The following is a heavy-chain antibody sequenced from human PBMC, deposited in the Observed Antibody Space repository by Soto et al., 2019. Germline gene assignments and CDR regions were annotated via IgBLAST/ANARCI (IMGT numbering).Heavy chain of an antibody. CDR3: ASLGYDTRLNYMYLDC. J-gene: IGHJ4*02. V-gene: IGHV4-4*02. Sequence: NPSGAPAVTCAVSGVSVTICNWCAGLRQSPQRGLEYIGEVFHDGTANYYPSFERRVAMSVDTSRNQFSLKLTSVTAAGTPVYFCASLGYDTRLNYMYLDCRGPGTLVGVS. CDR2: VFHDGTA. CDR1: GVSVTICNW. D-gene: IGHD2-8*01.